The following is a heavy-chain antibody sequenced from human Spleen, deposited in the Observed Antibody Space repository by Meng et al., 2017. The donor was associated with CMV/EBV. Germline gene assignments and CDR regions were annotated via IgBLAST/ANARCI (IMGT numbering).Heavy chain of an antibody. Sequence: SVPSGRYHWSWIRQPPGKGLEWIGYIDYSGNTNYNPSLKSRVTLSIDTSKNQFSLKLTSVTAADTAIYYCTRDRECASTSCHNWFDPWGQGTLVTVSS. CDR3: TRDRECASTSCHNWFDP. CDR1: SVPSGRYH. J-gene: IGHJ5*02. D-gene: IGHD2-2*01. CDR2: IDYSGNT. V-gene: IGHV4-61*01.